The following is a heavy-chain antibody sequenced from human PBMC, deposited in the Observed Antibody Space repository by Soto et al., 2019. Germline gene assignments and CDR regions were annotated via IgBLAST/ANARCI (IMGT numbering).Heavy chain of an antibody. CDR1: GFTFSSYG. V-gene: IGHV3-33*01. Sequence: GGSLRLSCAASGFTFSSYGMHWVRQAPGKGLEWVAVIWYDGSNKYYADSVKGRFTISRDNSKNTLYLQMNSLRAEDTAVYYCARDSGSYPYYYYGMDVWGQGTTVTVSS. CDR2: IWYDGSNK. D-gene: IGHD1-26*01. J-gene: IGHJ6*02. CDR3: ARDSGSYPYYYYGMDV.